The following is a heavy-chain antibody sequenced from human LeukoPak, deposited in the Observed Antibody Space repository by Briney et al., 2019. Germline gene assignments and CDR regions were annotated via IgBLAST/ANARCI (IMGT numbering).Heavy chain of an antibody. V-gene: IGHV3-43*02. J-gene: IGHJ4*02. CDR1: GLPIGDFA. CDR3: ARESGKFDY. CDR2: ISGDGVGT. Sequence: QPGGSLRLSCVASGLPIGDFAMHWVRQAPGQGLEWVSLISGDGVGTFFADSVKGRFSISRDNSKNSLFLEMSSLRTEDTAMYYCARESGKFDYWGQGTLVAVSS.